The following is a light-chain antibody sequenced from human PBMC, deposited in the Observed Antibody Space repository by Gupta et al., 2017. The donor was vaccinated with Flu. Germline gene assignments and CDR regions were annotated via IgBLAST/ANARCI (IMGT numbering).Light chain of an antibody. CDR1: SSDVGSYNL. Sequence: QSALTQPASVSGSPGQSITISCTGTSSDVGSYNLVSWYQQHPGKAPKLMIHEGSKRPSGVSNRFSGSKSGNTASLTISGIQAEDEADYYCCSYAGSSTSAVYWVFGGGTKLTVL. V-gene: IGLV2-23*01. J-gene: IGLJ3*02. CDR3: CSYAGSSTSAVYWV. CDR2: EGS.